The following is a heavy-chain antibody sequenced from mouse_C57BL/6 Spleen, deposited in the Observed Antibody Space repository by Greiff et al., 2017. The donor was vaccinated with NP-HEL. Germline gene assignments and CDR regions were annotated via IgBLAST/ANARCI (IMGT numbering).Heavy chain of an antibody. Sequence: EVQLQESGGGLVKPGGSLKLSCAASGFTFSSYAMSWVRQTPEKRLEWVATISDGGSYTYYPDNVKGRFTISRDNAKNNLYLQMSHLKSEDTAMYYCAGVSLTGTGYWGQGTTLTVSS. D-gene: IGHD4-1*01. CDR3: AGVSLTGTGY. CDR1: GFTFSSYA. J-gene: IGHJ2*01. CDR2: ISDGGSYT. V-gene: IGHV5-4*01.